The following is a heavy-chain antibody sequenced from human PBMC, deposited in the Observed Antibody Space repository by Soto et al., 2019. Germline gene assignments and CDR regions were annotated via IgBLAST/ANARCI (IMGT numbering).Heavy chain of an antibody. CDR3: TTDIYYYDSSGYWGNSFDI. J-gene: IGHJ3*02. CDR2: IKSKTDGGTT. CDR1: GCTFSNAW. V-gene: IGHV3-15*01. D-gene: IGHD3-22*01. Sequence: GGSLRLSCAASGCTFSNAWMSWVRQAPGKGLEWVGRIKSKTDGGTTDYAAPVKGRFTISRDDSKNTLYLQMNSLKTEDTALYYCTTDIYYYDSSGYWGNSFDIWGQGTMVTVSS.